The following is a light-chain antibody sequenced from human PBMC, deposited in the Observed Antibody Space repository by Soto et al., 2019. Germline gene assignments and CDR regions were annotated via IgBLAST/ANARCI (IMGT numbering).Light chain of an antibody. CDR2: EVS. J-gene: IGLJ2*01. Sequence: QSVLTQPASVSGSPGQSITISCTGTSSDVGGYNYVSWYQQHPGKAPKLMIYEVSNRPSGVSNRFSGSKSGNTASLSISGLQAEDEAEYYCSSYTRSSPVVFGGGTTLTVL. CDR3: SSYTRSSPVV. CDR1: SSDVGGYNY. V-gene: IGLV2-14*01.